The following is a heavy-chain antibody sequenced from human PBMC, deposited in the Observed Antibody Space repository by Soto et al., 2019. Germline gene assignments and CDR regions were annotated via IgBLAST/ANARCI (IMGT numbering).Heavy chain of an antibody. J-gene: IGHJ6*02. Sequence: SVKVSCKASGGTFSSYAISWVRQAPGQGLEWMGGIIPIFGTANYAQKFQGRVTITADESTSTAYMELSSLRSEDTAVYYCARSGNITMVRGVISDNYYHYYGMDVWGQGTTVTVSS. CDR3: ARSGNITMVRGVISDNYYHYYGMDV. D-gene: IGHD3-10*01. CDR2: IIPIFGTA. CDR1: GGTFSSYA. V-gene: IGHV1-69*13.